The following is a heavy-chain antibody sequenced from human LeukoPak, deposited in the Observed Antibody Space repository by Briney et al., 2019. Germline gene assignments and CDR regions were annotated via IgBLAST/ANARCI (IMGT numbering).Heavy chain of an antibody. V-gene: IGHV3-23*01. CDR1: GFTVSSNH. Sequence: PGGSLRLSCAASGFTVSSNHMSWVRQAPGKGLEWVSAISGSGGSTHYADSVKGRFTISRDNSKNTLYLQMNSLRAEDTAVYYCAKEVGGYCSGGSCYTLAYFQHWGQGTLVTVSS. CDR3: AKEVGGYCSGGSCYTLAYFQH. D-gene: IGHD2-15*01. CDR2: ISGSGGST. J-gene: IGHJ1*01.